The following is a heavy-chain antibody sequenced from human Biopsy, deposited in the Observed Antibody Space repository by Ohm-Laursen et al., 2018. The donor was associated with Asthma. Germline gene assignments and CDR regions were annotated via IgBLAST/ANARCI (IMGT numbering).Heavy chain of an antibody. CDR1: GFSFDDCA. D-gene: IGHD3-22*01. J-gene: IGHJ4*01. CDR2: ISWNSGNI. CDR3: AKSADYYDSADYLDF. V-gene: IGHV3-9*01. Sequence: PRLSCAASGFSFDDCAMHWVRQAPGKGLEWVSSISWNSGNIDYAVSVKGRFTISRDNAKNSPYLQMQSLRPEDTAFYYCAKSADYYDSADYLDFWGRGTLVTVSS.